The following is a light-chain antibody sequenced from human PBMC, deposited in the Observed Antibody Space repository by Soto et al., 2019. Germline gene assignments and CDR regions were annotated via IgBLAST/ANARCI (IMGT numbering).Light chain of an antibody. CDR1: QGISSY. Sequence: AIRMTQSPSSLSASTGDRVTITCRASQGISSYLAWFQQKPGKAPKVLIYAASTLQSGVPSRFSGSASGAEFTLTISNLQSEDFATYYCQQSFSPLLTFGGGTKVDI. J-gene: IGKJ4*01. CDR3: QQSFSPLLT. V-gene: IGKV1-8*01. CDR2: AAS.